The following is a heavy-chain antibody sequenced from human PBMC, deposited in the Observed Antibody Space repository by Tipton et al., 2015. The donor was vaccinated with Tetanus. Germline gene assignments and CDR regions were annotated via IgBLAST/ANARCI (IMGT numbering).Heavy chain of an antibody. D-gene: IGHD2-8*01. CDR1: GASISGYY. CDR3: ARDHRLSASYAGWFDP. CDR2: IYSSGST. Sequence: LRLSCTVSGASISGYYWSWIRQTPGKGLEWIGNIYSSGSTYYNPSLKSRVTISVDTSRNQFSLRLKSVTPADTAMYYCARDHRLSASYAGWFDPWGQGTLVTVSS. J-gene: IGHJ5*02. V-gene: IGHV4-59*01.